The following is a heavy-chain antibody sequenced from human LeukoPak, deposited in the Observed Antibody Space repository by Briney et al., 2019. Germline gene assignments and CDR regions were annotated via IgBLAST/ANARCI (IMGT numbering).Heavy chain of an antibody. CDR2: ISDSGAM. CDR1: GFTFSTYS. Sequence: GGSLRLSCAASGFTFSTYSMKWVRQAPGKGLEWVSYISDSGAMYYADSVRGRFTISRENAQNSLFLQMNSLRAEDTAVYYCARDGGYRGYDADCWGQGALVTVSS. D-gene: IGHD5-12*01. J-gene: IGHJ4*02. CDR3: ARDGGYRGYDADC. V-gene: IGHV3-48*01.